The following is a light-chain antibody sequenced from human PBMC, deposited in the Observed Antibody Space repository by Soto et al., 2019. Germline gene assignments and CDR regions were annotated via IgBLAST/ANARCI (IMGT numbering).Light chain of an antibody. V-gene: IGKV1-5*01. CDR2: DAS. Sequence: DIQMTQSPSTLSASVGDRVTITCRASQSISSWLAWYQQKPGKAPKLLIYDASSLESGVPSRFSGSGSGTEFTLTIRSLQPDDFATYYCQQYNSYSGTFCQWTKVDIK. J-gene: IGKJ1*01. CDR1: QSISSW. CDR3: QQYNSYSGT.